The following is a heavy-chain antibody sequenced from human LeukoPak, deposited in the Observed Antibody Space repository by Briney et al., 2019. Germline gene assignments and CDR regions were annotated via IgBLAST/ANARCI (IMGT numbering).Heavy chain of an antibody. CDR1: GGSISSYY. Sequence: SETLSLTCTVYGGSISSYYWSWIRQPPGKGLEWIGYIYYSGSTNYNPSLKSRVTISVDTSKNQFSLKLSSVTAADTAVYYCARAYCSGGSCYSPRTFDYWGQGTLVTVSS. CDR3: ARAYCSGGSCYSPRTFDY. V-gene: IGHV4-59*01. D-gene: IGHD2-15*01. CDR2: IYYSGST. J-gene: IGHJ4*02.